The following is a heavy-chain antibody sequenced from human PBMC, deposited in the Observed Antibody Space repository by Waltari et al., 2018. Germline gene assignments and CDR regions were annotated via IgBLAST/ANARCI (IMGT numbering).Heavy chain of an antibody. V-gene: IGHV1-69*02. CDR2: VIPILGIA. J-gene: IGHJ3*01. D-gene: IGHD3-22*01. CDR3: ARSTVYYYDSSPSRDAFDF. Sequence: QVQLVQSGAEVKKPGSSVKVSCKASGGTFSSYTISWVRQAPGQGLEWMGRVIPILGIANYAQKFQGRGTITADKSTSTAYMELSSLRSEDTAVYYCARSTVYYYDSSPSRDAFDFWGQGTMVTVSS. CDR1: GGTFSSYT.